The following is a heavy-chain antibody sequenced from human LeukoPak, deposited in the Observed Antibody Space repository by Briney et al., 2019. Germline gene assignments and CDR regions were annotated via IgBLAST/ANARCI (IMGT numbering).Heavy chain of an antibody. V-gene: IGHV3-21*01. D-gene: IGHD6-13*01. Sequence: GGSLRLSCAASGFTFSSYSMNWVRQAPGKGLEWVSSISSSSSYIYYADSVKGRFTISRDNAKNSLYLQMNSLRAEDTAVYYCARVVNSSWYYLDYWGQGTLVTVSS. J-gene: IGHJ4*02. CDR3: ARVVNSSWYYLDY. CDR1: GFTFSSYS. CDR2: ISSSSSYI.